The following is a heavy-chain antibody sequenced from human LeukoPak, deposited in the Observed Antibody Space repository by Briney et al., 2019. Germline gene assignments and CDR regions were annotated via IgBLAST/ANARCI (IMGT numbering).Heavy chain of an antibody. CDR3: ARCGYSYGHFDY. CDR2: INLNSGGT. CDR1: GYSFTDYF. J-gene: IGHJ4*02. Sequence: GASVKVSCKASGYSFTDYFIHWVRQAPGQGLEWMGWINLNSGGTNYAQKFQARATMTSDTSISTVYMELSSLRSDDTAVYYCARCGYSYGHFDYWGQGTPVTVSS. D-gene: IGHD5-18*01. V-gene: IGHV1-2*02.